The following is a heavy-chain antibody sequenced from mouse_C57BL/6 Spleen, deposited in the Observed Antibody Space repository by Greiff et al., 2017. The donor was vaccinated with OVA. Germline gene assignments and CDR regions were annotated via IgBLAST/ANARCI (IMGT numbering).Heavy chain of an antibody. D-gene: IGHD2-4*01. CDR1: GYTFTSYW. Sequence: QVQLQQPGAELVRPGTSVKLSCKASGYTFTSYWMHWVKQRPGQGLEWIGVIDPSDSYTNYNQKFKGKATLTVDTSSSTAYMQLSSLTSEDSAVYYCARQLRRRYYFDYWGQGTTLTVSS. CDR2: IDPSDSYT. V-gene: IGHV1-59*01. CDR3: ARQLRRRYYFDY. J-gene: IGHJ2*01.